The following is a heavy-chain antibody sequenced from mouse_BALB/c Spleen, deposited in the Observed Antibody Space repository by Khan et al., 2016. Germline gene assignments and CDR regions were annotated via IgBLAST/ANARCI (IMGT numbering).Heavy chain of an antibody. CDR3: ASYSNGSSSIY. CDR1: GYSITSGYN. J-gene: IGHJ2*01. D-gene: IGHD1-1*01. Sequence: EVQLQESGPDLVKPSQSLSFTCTVTGYSITSGYNWHWIRQFPGNKLEWMGYIYYSGATNYNPSLKSRISITRDTSKNQFFLQLSSVTTEDTATYYCASYSNGSSSIYWGQGTTLTVSS. CDR2: IYYSGAT. V-gene: IGHV3-1*02.